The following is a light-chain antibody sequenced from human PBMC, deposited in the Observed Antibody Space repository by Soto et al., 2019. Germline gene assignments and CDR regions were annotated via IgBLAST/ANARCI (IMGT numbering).Light chain of an antibody. CDR2: AAS. CDR3: QQYETFSGT. CDR1: QSISSC. Sequence: DIKMTQSPSSLSASVGDRVTITCRASQSISSCLNWYQQKPGKAPKLLIYAASSLQSGVPSRFSGTGSGTDFTLTISNLQPGDFATYYCQQYETFSGTFGPGTKVDI. V-gene: IGKV1-39*01. J-gene: IGKJ1*01.